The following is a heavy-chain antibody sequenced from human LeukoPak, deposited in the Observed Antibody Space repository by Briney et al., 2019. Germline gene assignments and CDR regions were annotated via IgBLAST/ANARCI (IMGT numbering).Heavy chain of an antibody. V-gene: IGHV3-53*01. D-gene: IGHD3-10*01. J-gene: IGHJ4*02. CDR1: GFTVRDSY. CDR2: IYVSGTT. CDR3: GRHAYGGSPPLS. Sequence: GGSLRLSCAASGFTVRDSYMSWVRQAPGKGLEWLAFIYVSGTTFYAASVKGRFTISRDNSKNTVYLQMNNLRAEDTALYYCGRHAYGGSPPLSWGQGALVTVSS.